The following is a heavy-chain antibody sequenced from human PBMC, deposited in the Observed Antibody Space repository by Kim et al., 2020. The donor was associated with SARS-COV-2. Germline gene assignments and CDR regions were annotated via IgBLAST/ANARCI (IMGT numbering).Heavy chain of an antibody. CDR2: IYYSGST. D-gene: IGHD3-22*01. V-gene: IGHV4-59*13. Sequence: SETLSLTCTVSGGSISSYYWSWIRQPPGKGLEWIGYIYYSGSTNYNPSLKSRVTISVDTSKNQFSLKLSSVTAADTAVYYCARDDYDSSGFLFGYWGQGTLVTVSS. CDR3: ARDDYDSSGFLFGY. J-gene: IGHJ4*02. CDR1: GGSISSYY.